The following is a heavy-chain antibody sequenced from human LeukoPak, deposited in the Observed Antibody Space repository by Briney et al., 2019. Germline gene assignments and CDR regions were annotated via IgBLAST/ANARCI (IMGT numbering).Heavy chain of an antibody. Sequence: GASVKVSCKASGYTFTSYDINWVRQATGQGLEWMGWISAYNGNTNYAQKLQGRVTMTTGTSTSTAYMELRSLRSDDTAVYYCARDSASSMVRGVKDYWGQGTLVTVSS. V-gene: IGHV1-18*01. D-gene: IGHD3-10*01. CDR1: GYTFTSYD. J-gene: IGHJ4*02. CDR3: ARDSASSMVRGVKDY. CDR2: ISAYNGNT.